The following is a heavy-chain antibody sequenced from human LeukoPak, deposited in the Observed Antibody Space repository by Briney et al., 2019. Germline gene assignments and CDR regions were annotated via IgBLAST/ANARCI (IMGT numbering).Heavy chain of an antibody. CDR3: ASRRAYYYDSSDAFDI. D-gene: IGHD3-22*01. V-gene: IGHV1-18*01. Sequence: ASVKVSCKASGYTFTNNDINWVRQATGQGLEWMGWISAYNGNTNYAQKLQGRVTMTTDTSTSTAYMELRSLRSDDTAVYYCASRRAYYYDSSDAFDIWGQGTMVTVSS. CDR2: ISAYNGNT. J-gene: IGHJ3*02. CDR1: GYTFTNND.